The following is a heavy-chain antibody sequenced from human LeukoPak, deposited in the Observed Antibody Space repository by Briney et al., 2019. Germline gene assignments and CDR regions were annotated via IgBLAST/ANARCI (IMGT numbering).Heavy chain of an antibody. Sequence: GESLKISCKGSGYSFTTYWISWVRQMPGKGLEWMGRIDPSDSSTSYSPSFQGHVTISADKSINTAYLQWSSLTASDTAMYYCACMITGTTDYWGQGTLVTVSS. D-gene: IGHD1-7*01. V-gene: IGHV5-10-1*01. J-gene: IGHJ4*02. CDR1: GYSFTTYW. CDR2: IDPSDSST. CDR3: ACMITGTTDY.